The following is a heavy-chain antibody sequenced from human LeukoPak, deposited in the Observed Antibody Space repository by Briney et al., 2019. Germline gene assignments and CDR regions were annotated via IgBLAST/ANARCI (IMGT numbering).Heavy chain of an antibody. V-gene: IGHV4-4*07. J-gene: IGHJ4*02. CDR2: MYTSGST. CDR1: GDSISSYY. CDR3: ARGRLRYFDWYFDY. Sequence: PSETLSLTCTVSGDSISSYYWTWIRQPAGKGLEWIGRMYTSGSTDYNPSLKSRVSMSVDTSKSQFSLRLSSVTAADTAVYFCARGRLRYFDWYFDYWGKGTLVTVSS. D-gene: IGHD3-9*01.